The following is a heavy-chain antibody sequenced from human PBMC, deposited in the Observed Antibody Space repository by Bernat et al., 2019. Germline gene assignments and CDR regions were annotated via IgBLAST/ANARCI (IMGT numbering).Heavy chain of an antibody. Sequence: QLQLQESGPGLVKPSETLSLTCTVPGGSISSSSYYWGWIRQPPGKGLEWIGSIYYSGSTYYNPSLKSRVTIPVDTSKNQFSLKLSSVTAADTAVYYCAGRQRDIAAADNFDYWGQGTLVTVSS. CDR2: IYYSGST. CDR1: GGSISSSSYY. V-gene: IGHV4-39*01. J-gene: IGHJ4*02. CDR3: AGRQRDIAAADNFDY. D-gene: IGHD6-13*01.